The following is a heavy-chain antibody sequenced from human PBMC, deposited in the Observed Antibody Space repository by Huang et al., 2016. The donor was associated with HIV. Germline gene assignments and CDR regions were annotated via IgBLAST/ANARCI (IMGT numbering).Heavy chain of an antibody. V-gene: IGHV1-18*01. CDR3: ARDIGVAEFDY. Sequence: QVQLVQSGAEVKKPGASVKVSCTASGYSFSNYGISWVRQAPGQGLEWMAWISAYNGNTNSAHKVQDRVSMTTDTSTNTAYMELRSLRSDDTAVYYCARDIGVAEFDYWGQGTLVTVSS. J-gene: IGHJ4*02. D-gene: IGHD3-3*01. CDR1: GYSFSNYG. CDR2: ISAYNGNT.